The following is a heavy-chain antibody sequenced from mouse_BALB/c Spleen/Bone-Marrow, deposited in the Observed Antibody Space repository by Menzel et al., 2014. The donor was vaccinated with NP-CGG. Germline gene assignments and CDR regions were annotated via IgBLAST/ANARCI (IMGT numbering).Heavy chain of an antibody. CDR3: ARYRLGTYFDY. CDR2: IDPANGNT. J-gene: IGHJ2*01. CDR1: GFNIKDTY. D-gene: IGHD2-14*01. Sequence: QLQQSGAELVKPGASVKLSCTASGFNIKDTYMHWVKQRPEQGLEWIGRIDPANGNTKYDPKFQGKATITADTSSNTAYLQLSSLTPEDTAVYYCARYRLGTYFDYWGQGTTLTVSS. V-gene: IGHV14-3*02.